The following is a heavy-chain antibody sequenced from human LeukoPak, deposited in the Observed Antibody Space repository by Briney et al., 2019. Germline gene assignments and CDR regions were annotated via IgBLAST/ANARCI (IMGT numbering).Heavy chain of an antibody. CDR1: GFTFSNYG. CDR2: ISTDGSNK. CDR3: AKDSSTTWFGGDSK. J-gene: IGHJ4*02. Sequence: GGSLRLSCAASGFTFSNYGLHWVRQAPGKGLERVALISTDGSNKNYADSVKGRFTISRDNSKNTLYLQMNSLRAEDTALYYCAKDSSTTWFGGDSKWGQGTLVTVSS. V-gene: IGHV3-30*18. D-gene: IGHD3-10*01.